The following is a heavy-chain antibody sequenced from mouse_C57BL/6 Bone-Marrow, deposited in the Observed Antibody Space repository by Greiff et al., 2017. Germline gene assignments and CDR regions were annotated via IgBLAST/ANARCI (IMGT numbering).Heavy chain of an antibody. CDR3: ARDYGYDVGAWFAY. D-gene: IGHD2-2*01. CDR2: IDPSDSYT. Sequence: VQLQQPGAELVMPGASVKLSCKASGYTFTSYWMHWVKQRPGQGLEWIGEIDPSDSYTNYNQKFKGESTLTVDKSSSTAYMQLSSLTSEDSAVYYCARDYGYDVGAWFAYWGQGTLVTVSA. CDR1: GYTFTSYW. V-gene: IGHV1-69*01. J-gene: IGHJ3*01.